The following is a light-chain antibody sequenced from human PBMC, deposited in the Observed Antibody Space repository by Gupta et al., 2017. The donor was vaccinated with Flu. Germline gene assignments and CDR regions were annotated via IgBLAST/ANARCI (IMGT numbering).Light chain of an antibody. CDR3: QTADSDYNWI. V-gene: IGLV3-25*03. CDR1: VVTEAF. J-gene: IGLJ3*02. Sequence: SGDVVTEAFVYWYRQKTGQAPALVMFKDTKRASGIPDRFSGSSSGTTVTLTISGVQPEDEADYYCQTADSDYNWIFGGGTKLTV. CDR2: KDT.